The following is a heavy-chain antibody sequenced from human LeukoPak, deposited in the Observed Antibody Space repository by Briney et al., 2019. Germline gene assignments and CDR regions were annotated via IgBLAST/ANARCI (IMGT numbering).Heavy chain of an antibody. D-gene: IGHD1-26*01. CDR3: ARIRAGAITNAFEI. V-gene: IGHV4-38-2*01. J-gene: IGHJ3*02. Sequence: PGGSLRLSCAASGFTFSSYAMSWVRQAPGKGLEWIVTINHSENTYYNPSLKSRVTVSADTSKNHFSLRLSSVAAADTAVYYCARIRAGAITNAFEIWGQGTVVTVSS. CDR1: GFTFSSYA. CDR2: INHSENT.